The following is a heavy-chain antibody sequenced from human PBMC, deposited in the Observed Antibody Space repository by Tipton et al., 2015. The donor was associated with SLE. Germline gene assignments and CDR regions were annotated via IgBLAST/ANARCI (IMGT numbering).Heavy chain of an antibody. V-gene: IGHV5-51*01. J-gene: IGHJ4*02. Sequence: QLVQSGAEVKKPGESLKISCKGSGYSFTSYWIGWVRQMPGKGLEGMGIIYPGDSDTRYSPSFQGQVTISADKSISTAYLQWSSLKASDTDIYYCARQYCSSVTCYREAWVQVTLVTVSS. CDR2: IYPGDSDT. CDR1: GYSFTSYW. D-gene: IGHD2-2*01. CDR3: ARQYCSSVTCYREA.